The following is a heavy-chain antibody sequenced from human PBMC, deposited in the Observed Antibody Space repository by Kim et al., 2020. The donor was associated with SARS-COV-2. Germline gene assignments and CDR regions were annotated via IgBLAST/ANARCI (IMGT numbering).Heavy chain of an antibody. Sequence: NTDDAKKFQGRVTMTTDTSTSTAYMEVRSLRSDDTAVYYCARRGSYSSDYWGQGTLVTVSS. CDR2: NT. CDR3: ARRGSYSSDY. D-gene: IGHD3-10*01. V-gene: IGHV1-18*01. J-gene: IGHJ4*02.